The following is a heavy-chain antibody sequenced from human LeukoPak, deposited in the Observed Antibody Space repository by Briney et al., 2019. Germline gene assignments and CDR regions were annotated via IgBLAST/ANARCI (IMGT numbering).Heavy chain of an antibody. V-gene: IGHV3-53*01. CDR2: IHSGGTT. D-gene: IGHD5-12*01. Sequence: PSETLSLTCTVSGGSISPYYWTWIRQPPGKGLEWVSVIHSGGTTYYADSVKGRFTISRDNSRNTLYLQMNSLRAGDTAVYYCARGRVTYSGYDFPYYFDYWGQGTLVTVSS. CDR1: GGSISPYY. J-gene: IGHJ4*02. CDR3: ARGRVTYSGYDFPYYFDY.